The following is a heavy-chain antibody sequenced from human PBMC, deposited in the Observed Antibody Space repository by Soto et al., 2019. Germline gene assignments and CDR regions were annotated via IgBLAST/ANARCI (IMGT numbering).Heavy chain of an antibody. Sequence: EVQLVDSGGGLVQPGGSLRLSCVASGFTFSSYWIHWVRQAPGKGLVWVSRVNNDGSGTAYADSVEGRFTISRDNAKNTVYLQLNSLRAEDTAVYYCGRGGSEHAMDVWGQGTTVTVSS. V-gene: IGHV3-74*02. CDR1: GFTFSSYW. J-gene: IGHJ6*02. CDR3: GRGGSEHAMDV. CDR2: VNNDGSGT.